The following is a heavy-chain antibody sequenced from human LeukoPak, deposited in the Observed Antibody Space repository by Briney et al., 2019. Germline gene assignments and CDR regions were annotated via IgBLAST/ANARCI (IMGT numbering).Heavy chain of an antibody. Sequence: GRSLRLSCAASGFIFNTYDMYWVRQAPGKGLEWVALTSYDGSKISYPDSVKGRFTISRDNSKNTLYLQMNSLRAEDTAVYYCARVGTTGLDYWGQGTLVTVSS. J-gene: IGHJ4*02. CDR3: ARVGTTGLDY. D-gene: IGHD1-14*01. CDR1: GFIFNTYD. V-gene: IGHV3-30*03. CDR2: TSYDGSKI.